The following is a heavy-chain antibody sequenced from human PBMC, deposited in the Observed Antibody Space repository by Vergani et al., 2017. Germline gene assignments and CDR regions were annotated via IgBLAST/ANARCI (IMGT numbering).Heavy chain of an antibody. CDR1: GFTFSSYG. V-gene: IGHV3-30*18. J-gene: IGHJ4*02. Sequence: QVQLVESGGGVVQPGRSLRLSCAASGFTFSSYGMHWVRQAPGKGLEWVAVISYDGSNKYYADSVKGRFTSARDNSKNTLYLQMNSLRAEDTAVYYCAKARRGVYFDYWGQGTLVTVSS. CDR3: AKARRGVYFDY. CDR2: ISYDGSNK. D-gene: IGHD1-26*01.